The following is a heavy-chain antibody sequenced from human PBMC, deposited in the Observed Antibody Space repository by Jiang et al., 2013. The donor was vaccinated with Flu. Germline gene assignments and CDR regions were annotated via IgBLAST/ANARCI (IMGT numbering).Heavy chain of an antibody. CDR1: EAPSATML. CDR2: IIPIVGTA. J-gene: IGHJ6*02. V-gene: IGHV1-69*01. CDR3: ARGSQAADYYYGMDV. Sequence: AEVKKPGVLGEGLLPSLLEAPSATMLSAGCDRPPGQGLEWMGGIIPIVGTAKYAQKFQGRVTISAHESTRIADIELSSLTSEDTAVYFCARGSQAADYYYGMDVWGQGTTVTVS. D-gene: IGHD6-13*01.